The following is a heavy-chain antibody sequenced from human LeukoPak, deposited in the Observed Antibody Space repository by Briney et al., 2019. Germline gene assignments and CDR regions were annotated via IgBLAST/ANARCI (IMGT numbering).Heavy chain of an antibody. Sequence: PGASVQVSCKASGYTFTSYDINWVRQATGQGLEWMGWMNPNSGNTGYAQKFQGRVTMTRNTSISTAYMELSSLRSEDTAVYYCAGAPSIAARAPDYWGQGTLVTVSS. CDR1: GYTFTSYD. D-gene: IGHD6-6*01. CDR3: AGAPSIAARAPDY. J-gene: IGHJ4*02. V-gene: IGHV1-8*01. CDR2: MNPNSGNT.